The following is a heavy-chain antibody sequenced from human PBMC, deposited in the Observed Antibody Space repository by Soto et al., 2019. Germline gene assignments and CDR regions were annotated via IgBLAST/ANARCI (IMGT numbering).Heavy chain of an antibody. V-gene: IGHV4-4*02. J-gene: IGHJ4*02. CDR1: NGSMTSSLW. Sequence: QLQLQESGPGLVKPSGTLSLTCTVSNGSMTSSLWWSWVRQSPGKGLEWIGEVAQSGYTSYNPSLKIRLTISQDRSRNQFSLRLTSVTAADTAVYYCARNRYGGYDFDSWGQGTLVTVSS. D-gene: IGHD5-12*01. CDR2: VAQSGYT. CDR3: ARNRYGGYDFDS.